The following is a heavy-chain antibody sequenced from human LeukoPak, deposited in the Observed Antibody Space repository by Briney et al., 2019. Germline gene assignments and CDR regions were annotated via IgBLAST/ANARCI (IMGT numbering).Heavy chain of an antibody. Sequence: PSETLSLTCAVYGGSFSGYYWSWIRQPPGNGLEWIGEINHSGSTNYNPSLKSRVAISVDTSKNQFSLKLSSVTAADTAVYYCAITAKEGATENWGQGTLVTVSS. V-gene: IGHV4-34*01. D-gene: IGHD1-26*01. CDR2: INHSGST. CDR1: GGSFSGYY. CDR3: AITAKEGATEN. J-gene: IGHJ4*02.